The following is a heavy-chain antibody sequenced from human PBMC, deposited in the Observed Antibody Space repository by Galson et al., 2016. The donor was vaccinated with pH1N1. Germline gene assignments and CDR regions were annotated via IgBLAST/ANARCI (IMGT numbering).Heavy chain of an antibody. Sequence: CAISGDSVSSNSAAWNWIRQSPSRGLEWLGRTYYRSKWYNDYAVSVKSRITIRPDTSKNQFSLQLNSVTPEDTAVYYCARDGIAAAGIRRDQYYFDYWGQGTLVTVSS. D-gene: IGHD6-13*01. CDR3: ARDGIAAAGIRRDQYYFDY. V-gene: IGHV6-1*01. CDR1: GDSVSSNSAA. J-gene: IGHJ4*02. CDR2: TYYRSKWYN.